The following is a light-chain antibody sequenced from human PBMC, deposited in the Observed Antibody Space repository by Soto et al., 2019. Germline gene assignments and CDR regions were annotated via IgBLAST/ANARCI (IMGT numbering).Light chain of an antibody. CDR2: AAS. V-gene: IGKV1-39*01. Sequence: DIQMTQSPSSLSASVGDRVTITCRASQSIRNYLNWYQQKVGKAPKLLIYAASSLQSGVPSRFSGSGSGPDFTLAISSLLPEDSATYYCQESSSVPFTFGGGTKLEIK. CDR3: QESSSVPFT. CDR1: QSIRNY. J-gene: IGKJ4*01.